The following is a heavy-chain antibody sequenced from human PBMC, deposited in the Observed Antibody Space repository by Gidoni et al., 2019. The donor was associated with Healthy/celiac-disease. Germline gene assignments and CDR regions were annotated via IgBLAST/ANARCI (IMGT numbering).Heavy chain of an antibody. D-gene: IGHD2-21*02. V-gene: IGHV1-69*09. CDR1: GGTFSSYA. Sequence: QVQLVQSGAEVKKPGSSVKVSCKASGGTFSSYAISWVRQAPGQGLEWMGRIIPILGIANYAQKFQGRVTITADKSTSTAYMELSSLRSEDTAVYYCARDGSVVVTAIPGWFDPWGQGTLVTVSS. J-gene: IGHJ5*02. CDR2: IIPILGIA. CDR3: ARDGSVVVTAIPGWFDP.